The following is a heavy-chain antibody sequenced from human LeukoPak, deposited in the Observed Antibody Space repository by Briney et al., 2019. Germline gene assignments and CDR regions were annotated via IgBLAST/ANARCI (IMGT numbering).Heavy chain of an antibody. Sequence: ASVKVSCKASGYTFTGYYMHWVRQAPGQGLEWMGWISPNSGGTNYAQHFQGRVTMTRDTSISTAYMELSRLSSDDTAVYYCARGDSSRGYYYMDVWGKGTTVTVSS. CDR3: ARGDSSRGYYYMDV. J-gene: IGHJ6*03. CDR2: ISPNSGGT. CDR1: GYTFTGYY. D-gene: IGHD2-21*01. V-gene: IGHV1-2*02.